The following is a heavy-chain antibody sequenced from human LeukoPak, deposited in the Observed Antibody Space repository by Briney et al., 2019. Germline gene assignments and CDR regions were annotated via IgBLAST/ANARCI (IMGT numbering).Heavy chain of an antibody. CDR2: ISSSSSYI. D-gene: IGHD3-22*01. J-gene: IGHJ4*02. CDR1: GFTFSSYS. CDR3: ARDHYYDSSGYDY. Sequence: PGGSLRLSCAASGFTFSSYSMNWVRQAPGKGLEWVSSISSSSSYIYYADSVKGRLTISRDNAKNSLYLQMDSLRAEDTAVYYCARDHYYDSSGYDYWGQGTLVTVSS. V-gene: IGHV3-21*01.